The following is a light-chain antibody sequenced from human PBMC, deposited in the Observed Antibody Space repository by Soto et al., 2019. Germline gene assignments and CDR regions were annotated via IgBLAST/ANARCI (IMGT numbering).Light chain of an antibody. V-gene: IGKV3-11*01. CDR3: QQRSNWPPIT. CDR1: QSVSSD. Sequence: IVSTQSPATLSLSPGERATPSCRPSQSVSSDLAWYQQKPGQAPRLLIYDASNRATGIPARCSGSGSGTDFTLTISSLEAEDFAVYYCQQRSNWPPITFGQGTRLEI. J-gene: IGKJ5*01. CDR2: DAS.